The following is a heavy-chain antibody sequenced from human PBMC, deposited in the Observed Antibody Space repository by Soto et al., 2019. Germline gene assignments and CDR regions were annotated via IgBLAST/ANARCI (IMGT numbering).Heavy chain of an antibody. D-gene: IGHD1-1*01. CDR1: GGTFSSYT. Sequence: ASVKVSCKASGGTFSSYTISWVRQAPGQGLEWMGRIIPILGIANYAQKFQGRVTITADKSTSTAYMELSSLRSEDTAVYYCARDRKGYPNWNVRSNWFDPWGQGTLVTVSS. J-gene: IGHJ5*02. CDR2: IIPILGIA. V-gene: IGHV1-69*04. CDR3: ARDRKGYPNWNVRSNWFDP.